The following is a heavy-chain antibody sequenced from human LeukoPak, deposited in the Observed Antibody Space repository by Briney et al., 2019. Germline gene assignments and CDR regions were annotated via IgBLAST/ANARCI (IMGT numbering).Heavy chain of an antibody. V-gene: IGHV3-13*01. CDR2: IAPAGNT. D-gene: IGHD6-13*01. Sequence: GGSLRLSCAASGFIFKSYDMHWVRQPTGRGLEWVSSIAPAGNTNYPGSVKGRFTISRDNDKISLYLQMNSLRAEDTAVYYCARGGPAAGRFDYWGQGTLVTVSS. J-gene: IGHJ4*02. CDR1: GFIFKSYD. CDR3: ARGGPAAGRFDY.